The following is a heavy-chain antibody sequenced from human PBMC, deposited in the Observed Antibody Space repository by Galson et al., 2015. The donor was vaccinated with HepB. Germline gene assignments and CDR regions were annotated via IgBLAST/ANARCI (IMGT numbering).Heavy chain of an antibody. J-gene: IGHJ6*02. V-gene: IGHV3-33*01. CDR3: ARGLDAYYYYGMDV. D-gene: IGHD6-19*01. CDR1: GFTFSSYG. Sequence: SLRLSCAASGFTFSSYGMHWVRQAPGKGLEWVAVIWYDGSNKYYADSVKGRFTISRDNSKNTLYLQMNSLRAEDTAVYYCARGLDAYYYYGMDVWGQGTTVTVSS. CDR2: IWYDGSNK.